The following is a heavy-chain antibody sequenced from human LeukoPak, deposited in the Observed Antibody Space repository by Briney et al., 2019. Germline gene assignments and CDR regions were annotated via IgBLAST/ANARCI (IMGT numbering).Heavy chain of an antibody. D-gene: IGHD4-17*01. CDR3: ARDLEYGDLYY. J-gene: IGHJ4*02. Sequence: VASVKVSFKASGGTFSSYAISWVRQAPGQGLEWMGRIIPILGIANYAQKFQGRVTITADKSTSTAYMELSSLRSEDTAVYYCARDLEYGDLYYWGQGTLVTVSS. CDR1: GGTFSSYA. CDR2: IIPILGIA. V-gene: IGHV1-69*04.